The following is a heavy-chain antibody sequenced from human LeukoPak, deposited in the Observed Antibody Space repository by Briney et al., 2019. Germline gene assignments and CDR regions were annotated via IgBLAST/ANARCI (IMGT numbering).Heavy chain of an antibody. Sequence: GASVKVSCKASGYTFTSYYMHWVRQAPGQGLEWMGIINPSGGSTSYAQKFQGRVTMTRDMSTSTVYMELSSLRSEDTAVYYCARDYYDSSGYYYNFDYWGQGTLVTVSS. J-gene: IGHJ4*02. D-gene: IGHD3-22*01. CDR1: GYTFTSYY. CDR3: ARDYYDSSGYYYNFDY. V-gene: IGHV1-46*01. CDR2: INPSGGST.